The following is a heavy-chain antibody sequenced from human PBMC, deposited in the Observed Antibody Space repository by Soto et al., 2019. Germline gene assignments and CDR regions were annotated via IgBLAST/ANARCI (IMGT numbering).Heavy chain of an antibody. V-gene: IGHV4-31*03. CDR3: AAWSGYYGAYNWFDP. CDR1: GGSISSGGYY. Sequence: SETLSLTCTVSGGSISSGGYYWSWIRQHPGKGLEWIGYIYYSGSTYYNPSLKSRVTISVDTSKNQFSLKLSSVTAADTAVYYCAAWSGYYGAYNWFDPWGQGTLVTVSS. CDR2: IYYSGST. J-gene: IGHJ5*02. D-gene: IGHD3-3*01.